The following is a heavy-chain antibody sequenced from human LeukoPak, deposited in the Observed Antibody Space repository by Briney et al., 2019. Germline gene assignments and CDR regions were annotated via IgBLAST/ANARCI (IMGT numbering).Heavy chain of an antibody. CDR2: ISAHNGNT. CDR1: GYTFTSYG. D-gene: IGHD4-23*01. V-gene: IGHV1-18*01. J-gene: IGHJ4*02. CDR3: ARGFYGGSDYYFDY. Sequence: ASVKVSCKASGYTFTSYGISWVRQAPGQGLEWMGWISAHNGNTNYAQKPQGRVTMTTDTSTSTAYMELRSLRSDDTAVYYCARGFYGGSDYYFDYWGQGTLVTVSS.